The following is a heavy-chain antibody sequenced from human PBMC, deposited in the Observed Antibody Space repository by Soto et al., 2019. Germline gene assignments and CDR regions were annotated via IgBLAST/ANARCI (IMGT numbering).Heavy chain of an antibody. J-gene: IGHJ5*02. CDR3: ARMATSGTLNWFDP. V-gene: IGHV1-8*01. CDR1: AYIFSNND. CDR2: MNPNSANT. Sequence: ASVKVSCKASAYIFSNNDISWLRQAPGQGPEWMGWMNPNSANTGYAQKFRGRVTMTRNTSISTAYMELSSLRSDDTAIYYCARMATSGTLNWFDPWGQGTLVTVSS. D-gene: IGHD1-1*01.